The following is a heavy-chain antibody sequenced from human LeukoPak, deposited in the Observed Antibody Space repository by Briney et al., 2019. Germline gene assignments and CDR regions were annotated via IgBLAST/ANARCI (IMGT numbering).Heavy chain of an antibody. J-gene: IGHJ5*02. CDR3: ARAARYSGSYSRGNWFDP. CDR2: INHSGST. D-gene: IGHD1-26*01. V-gene: IGHV4-34*01. Sequence: SETLSLTCAVYGGSFSGYYWSWIRQPPGRGLEWIGEINHSGSTNYNPSLKSRVTISVDTSKKQFSLKLRSVTAADTAVYYCARAARYSGSYSRGNWFDPWGQGTLVTVSS. CDR1: GGSFSGYY.